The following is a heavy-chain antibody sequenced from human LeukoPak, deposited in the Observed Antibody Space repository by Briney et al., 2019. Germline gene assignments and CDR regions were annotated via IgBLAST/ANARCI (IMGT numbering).Heavy chain of an antibody. Sequence: SETLSLTCAVPGGSISSYYWSWIRQPPGKGLEWSGYIYYSGSNNYNPSLKRRVPISGEKTKNQFLHRLSSVAAADTASDYCARCRGTYYDILAVDGMDVWGQGTTVTVSS. V-gene: IGHV4-59*08. CDR2: IYYSGSN. D-gene: IGHD3-9*01. CDR3: ARCRGTYYDILAVDGMDV. CDR1: GGSISSYY. J-gene: IGHJ6*02.